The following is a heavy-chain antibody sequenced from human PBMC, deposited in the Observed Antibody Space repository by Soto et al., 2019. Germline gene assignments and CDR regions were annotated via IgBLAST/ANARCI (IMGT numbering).Heavy chain of an antibody. D-gene: IGHD3-22*01. J-gene: IGHJ4*02. CDR2: ISGSGGST. V-gene: IGHV3-23*01. Sequence: PGGSLRLSCAASVFTFSSYAMSWVRQAPGKGLDWVSAISGSGGSTYYADSVKGRFTISRDNSKNTLYLQMNSLRAEDTAVYYCAKSPGMYYYDSSGYYHYDYWGQGTLVTVSS. CDR1: VFTFSSYA. CDR3: AKSPGMYYYDSSGYYHYDY.